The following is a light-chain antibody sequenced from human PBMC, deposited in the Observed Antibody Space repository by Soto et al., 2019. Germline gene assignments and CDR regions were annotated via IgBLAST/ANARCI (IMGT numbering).Light chain of an antibody. V-gene: IGLV2-8*01. CDR3: SSYAGRTLYV. J-gene: IGLJ1*01. CDR1: SSDVGGYDY. CDR2: EVT. Sequence: QSVLTQPRSVSGSPGQSVTISCTGTSSDVGGYDYVSWYQQRPGKAPKLLIHEVTKRPSGVPDRFSGSKSGNTASLTVSGLQAEDEADYYCSSYAGRTLYVFGTGTKVTVL.